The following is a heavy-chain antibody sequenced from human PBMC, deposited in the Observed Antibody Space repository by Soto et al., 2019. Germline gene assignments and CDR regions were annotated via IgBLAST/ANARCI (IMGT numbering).Heavy chain of an antibody. CDR2: IYHSEST. CDR1: GYSISSGYY. J-gene: IGHJ5*02. Sequence: SETLSLTXAVSGYSISSGYYWGWIRQPPGKGLEWIGSIYHSESTYYNPSLKSRVTISVDTSKNQFSLKLSSVTAADTAVYYCARDLKNDGNWFDPWGQGTLVTVSS. CDR3: ARDLKNDGNWFDP. V-gene: IGHV4-38-2*02.